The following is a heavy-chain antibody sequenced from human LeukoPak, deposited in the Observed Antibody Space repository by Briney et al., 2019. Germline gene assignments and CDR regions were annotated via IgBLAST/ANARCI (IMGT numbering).Heavy chain of an antibody. J-gene: IGHJ4*02. CDR2: ITAYNGNT. CDR1: GYVFINYA. CDR3: ARGSIVGATFDYFDY. Sequence: ASVTVSCKTSGYVFINYAISWVRQAPGQGLEWMGCITAYNGNTNYAQKLQGRVTMTTDTSTSTAYMELRSLRSEDTAVYYCARGSIVGATFDYFDYWGQGTLVTVSS. D-gene: IGHD1-26*01. V-gene: IGHV1-18*01.